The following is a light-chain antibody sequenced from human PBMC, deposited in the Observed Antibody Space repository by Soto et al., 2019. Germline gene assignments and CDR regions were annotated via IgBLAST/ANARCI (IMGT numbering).Light chain of an antibody. CDR1: QSVSSY. J-gene: IGKJ5*01. V-gene: IGKV3-11*01. CDR3: QQRRDWPT. CDR2: DAT. Sequence: DIVLTQSPATLSLSPGDRATLSCRASQSVSSYLAWYQQKPGQAPRLLIYDATNRATGIPARFSGSGSGTHFTLTISSLEPEDFAVYYCQQRRDWPTFGQGTRLEIE.